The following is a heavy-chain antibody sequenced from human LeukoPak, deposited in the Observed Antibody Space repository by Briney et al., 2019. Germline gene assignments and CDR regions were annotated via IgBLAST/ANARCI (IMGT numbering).Heavy chain of an antibody. CDR3: AKDTSIGRYCTNGVCSPFDY. V-gene: IGHV3-23*01. J-gene: IGHJ4*02. CDR1: GFTFSSYA. Sequence: GGSLRLSCAGSGFTFSSYAMSWVRQAPGKGLEWVSAISETGATTYDADSVKGRFTISRDNSRSTLYLQMNSLRAEDTALYYCAKDTSIGRYCTNGVCSPFDYWGQGTRVTVSS. CDR2: ISETGATT. D-gene: IGHD2-8*01.